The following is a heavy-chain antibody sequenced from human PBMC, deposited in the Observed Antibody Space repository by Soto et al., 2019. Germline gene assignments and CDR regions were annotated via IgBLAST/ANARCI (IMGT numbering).Heavy chain of an antibody. V-gene: IGHV3-21*01. J-gene: IGHJ5*02. CDR3: TRDASRDSSARGWFDP. CDR2: ISSNSTYI. D-gene: IGHD6-13*01. Sequence: VGSLRLSCAASGFTFPSFTINWVRQAPGKGLEWVSTISSNSTYIYYTDALRGRFTTSRDNAKNSLHLQMNSLRAEDTAVYYCTRDASRDSSARGWFDPWGPGTLVTVSS. CDR1: GFTFPSFT.